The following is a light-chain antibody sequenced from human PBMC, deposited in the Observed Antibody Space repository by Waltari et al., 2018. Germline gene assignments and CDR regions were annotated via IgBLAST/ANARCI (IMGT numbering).Light chain of an antibody. Sequence: EIVLRQSPGTLSLSPGERATLSCRASQSVGWSLAWYQQKPGRAPRLLIYGASSRATGIPDRFSASGSGTDFSLSISGLEPEDFAVYYCQHYVRLPVTFGRGTKVEIK. CDR1: QSVGWS. J-gene: IGKJ1*01. CDR2: GAS. CDR3: QHYVRLPVT. V-gene: IGKV3-20*01.